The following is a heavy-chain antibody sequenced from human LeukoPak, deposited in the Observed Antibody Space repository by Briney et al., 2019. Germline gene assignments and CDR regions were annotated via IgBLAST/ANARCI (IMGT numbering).Heavy chain of an antibody. D-gene: IGHD6-19*01. Sequence: GGSLRLSCAASGFTFGGFAMAWVRQAPGKGLEWVSAISGSGGSTYYADSVKGRFTISRDNSKNTLYLQMNSLRAEDTAVYYCAKARDSSGWYFDYWGQGTLVTVSS. J-gene: IGHJ4*02. CDR3: AKARDSSGWYFDY. CDR1: GFTFGGFA. V-gene: IGHV3-23*01. CDR2: ISGSGGST.